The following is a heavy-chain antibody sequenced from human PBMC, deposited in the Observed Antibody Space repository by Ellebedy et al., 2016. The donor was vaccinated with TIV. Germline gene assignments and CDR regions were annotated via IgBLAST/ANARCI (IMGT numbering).Heavy chain of an antibody. V-gene: IGHV1-18*01. CDR1: GYNLRNYG. D-gene: IGHD2-21*02. CDR3: ARELLTIAFRH. Sequence: ASVKVSCXASGYNLRNYGISWVRQAPGQGLEWMGWINPHNGDINYAQQFQGRVAMTTDTSTSTAYMELANLTSADSAVYYCARELLTIAFRHWGQGSLVTVSS. J-gene: IGHJ1*01. CDR2: INPHNGDI.